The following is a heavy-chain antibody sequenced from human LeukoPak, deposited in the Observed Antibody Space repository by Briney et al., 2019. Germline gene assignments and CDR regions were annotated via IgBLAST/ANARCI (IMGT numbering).Heavy chain of an antibody. CDR3: ARDPSSGWPIGDAFDI. CDR1: GDSVSSNSAA. J-gene: IGHJ3*02. Sequence: SQTLSLICAISGDSVSSNSAAWNWIRQSPSRGLEWLGRTCYRSKWYNDYAVSVKSRITINPDTSKNQFSLQLNSVTPEDTAVYYCARDPSSGWPIGDAFDIWGQGTMVTVSS. V-gene: IGHV6-1*01. D-gene: IGHD6-19*01. CDR2: TCYRSKWYN.